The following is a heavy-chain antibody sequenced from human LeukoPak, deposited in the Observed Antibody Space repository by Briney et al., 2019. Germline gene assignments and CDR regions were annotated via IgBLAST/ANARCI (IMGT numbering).Heavy chain of an antibody. V-gene: IGHV3-23*01. J-gene: IGHJ4*02. D-gene: IGHD3-22*01. Sequence: GGSLRLSCAASGFTFSSYAMSWVRQAPGKGLEWVSAISGSGGSTYYADSVKGRFTISRDNSKNTLYLQMNSLRAEDTAVYYCAKEPMFYDXXGYPLDYWGQGTLVTVSS. CDR3: AKEPMFYDXXGYPLDY. CDR1: GFTFSSYA. CDR2: ISGSGGST.